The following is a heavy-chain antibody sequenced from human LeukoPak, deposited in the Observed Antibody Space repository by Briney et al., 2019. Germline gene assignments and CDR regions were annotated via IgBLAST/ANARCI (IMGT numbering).Heavy chain of an antibody. CDR1: GFTFSDAW. CDR3: SLRYCSGTSCPGY. J-gene: IGHJ4*02. V-gene: IGHV3-15*01. D-gene: IGHD2-8*02. Sequence: PGGSLRLSCAASGFTFSDAWLSWVRQAPGKGPEWVGRIKSSADGGATDYAAPVKGRFTVSRDDSKDTLYLRMNSLKTEDTAVYYCSLRYCSGTSCPGYWGQGTLVTVSS. CDR2: IKSSADGGAT.